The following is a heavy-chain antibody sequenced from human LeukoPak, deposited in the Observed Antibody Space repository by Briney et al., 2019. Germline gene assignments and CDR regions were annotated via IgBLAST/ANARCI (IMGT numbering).Heavy chain of an antibody. J-gene: IGHJ2*01. CDR2: IHVSGST. D-gene: IGHD6-13*01. CDR3: AREYSRSDWYFDL. CDR1: GGSISSNY. V-gene: IGHV4-4*07. Sequence: ASETLSLTCTVSGGSISSNYWSWIRQPAGKGMEWIGRIHVSGSTNYNPSLKSRVTMTVDTSKNQFSLKMSSVTAADTAVYYCAREYSRSDWYFDLWGRGTLVTVSS.